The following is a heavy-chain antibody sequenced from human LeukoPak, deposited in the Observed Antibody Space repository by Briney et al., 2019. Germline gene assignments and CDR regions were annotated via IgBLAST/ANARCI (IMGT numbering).Heavy chain of an antibody. D-gene: IGHD7-27*01. CDR1: GYTFTSYY. Sequence: ASVKVSCKASGYTFTSYYMHWVRQAPGQGLEWMGIINPSGGSTSYAQKFQGRVTMTRDMSTSTVYMELSSLRSEDTAVYYCARGPNWGRYYYYYYYMDVWGKGTTVTVSS. J-gene: IGHJ6*03. V-gene: IGHV1-46*01. CDR3: ARGPNWGRYYYYYYYMDV. CDR2: INPSGGST.